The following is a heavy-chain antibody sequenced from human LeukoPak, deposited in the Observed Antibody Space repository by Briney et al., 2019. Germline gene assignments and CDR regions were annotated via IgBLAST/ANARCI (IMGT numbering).Heavy chain of an antibody. J-gene: IGHJ6*02. D-gene: IGHD5-18*01. Sequence: GGSLRLSCAASGFTFSSYSMNWVRQAPGKGLEWVSSISSSSSYIYYADSVKGRFTISRDNSKNALYLQMGSLRAEDMAVYYCATSITGYSYAYGMDVWGQGTTVTVSS. CDR2: ISSSSSYI. CDR1: GFTFSSYS. CDR3: ATSITGYSYAYGMDV. V-gene: IGHV3-21*01.